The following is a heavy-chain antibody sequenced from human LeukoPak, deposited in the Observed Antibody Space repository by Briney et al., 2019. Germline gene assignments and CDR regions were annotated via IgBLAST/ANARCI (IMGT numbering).Heavy chain of an antibody. CDR2: IYPGDSDT. J-gene: IGHJ4*02. CDR1: GYIFTIYW. CDR3: ARRLKNSNGWTFDY. D-gene: IGHD6-19*01. Sequence: PGESLKISCKGSGYIFTIYWIGWVRQLPGKGLEWMGIIYPGDSDTRYSPSFQRQVTISADRSINTAYLQWRSLKASDTAIYYCARRLKNSNGWTFDYWGQGTLVTVSS. V-gene: IGHV5-51*01.